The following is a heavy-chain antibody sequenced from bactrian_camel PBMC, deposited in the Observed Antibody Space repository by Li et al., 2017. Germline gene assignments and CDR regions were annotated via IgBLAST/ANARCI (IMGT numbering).Heavy chain of an antibody. CDR1: PFAYESYS. Sequence: HVQLVESGGGSVEAGGSLRVSCVASPFAYESYSMGWFRQGPGDEREGVAAIDADGSPAYADSVKGRFTISRDKVKSTVSLQMNSLKPDDTATYYCKAAGLYHVRDFCPPLWGQGTQVTVS. CDR3: KAAGLYHVRDFCPPL. V-gene: IGHV3S55*01. CDR2: IDADGSP. J-gene: IGHJ4*01.